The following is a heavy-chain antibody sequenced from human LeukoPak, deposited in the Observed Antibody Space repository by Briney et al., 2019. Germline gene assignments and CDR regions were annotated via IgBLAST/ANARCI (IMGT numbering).Heavy chain of an antibody. CDR1: GYTFTGYD. D-gene: IGHD3-10*01. V-gene: IGHV1-8*03. J-gene: IGHJ4*02. CDR2: MNPNSGNT. CDR3: ARAGYYYGSGSYRVPLDY. Sequence: ASVKVSCKASGYTFTGYDINWVRQATGQGLEWMGWMNPNSGNTGYAQKFQGRVTITRNTSISTAYMELSSLRSEDTAVYYCARAGYYYGSGSYRVPLDYWGQGTLVTVSS.